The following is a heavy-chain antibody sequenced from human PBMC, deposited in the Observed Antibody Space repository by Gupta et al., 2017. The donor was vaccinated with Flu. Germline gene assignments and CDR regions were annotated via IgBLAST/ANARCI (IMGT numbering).Heavy chain of an antibody. J-gene: IGHJ3*02. CDR1: GGTFSSYD. V-gene: IGHV1-69*01. CDR2: IIPIFGTA. Sequence: QVQLVQSGAEVKQPGSSLTVSCRASGGTFSSYDIRWVRQAPGQGLEWRGGIIPIFGTANYAQKFRGRVTITADESTSTAYMERSSLRSEDTAVYYCAREGINSSGRDVEDDAFDIWGQGTMVTVAA. D-gene: IGHD6-19*01. CDR3: AREGINSSGRDVEDDAFDI.